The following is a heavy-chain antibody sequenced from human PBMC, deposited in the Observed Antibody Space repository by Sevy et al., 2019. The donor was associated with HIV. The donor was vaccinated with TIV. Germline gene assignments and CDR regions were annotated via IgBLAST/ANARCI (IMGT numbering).Heavy chain of an antibody. J-gene: IGHJ3*02. V-gene: IGHV3-11*01. D-gene: IGHD1-7*01. Sequence: GGSLRLSCAASGFTFSDYYMSWIRQAPGKGLEWVSYISSSGSTIYYADSVKGRFTISRDNAKNSLYLQMNSLRAEDTAMYYCAREDNRRTQLPDAFDIRGQGTMVTVSS. CDR2: ISSSGSTI. CDR1: GFTFSDYY. CDR3: AREDNRRTQLPDAFDI.